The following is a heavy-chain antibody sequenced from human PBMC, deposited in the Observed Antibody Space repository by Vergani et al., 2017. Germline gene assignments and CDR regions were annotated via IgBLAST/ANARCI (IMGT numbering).Heavy chain of an antibody. CDR2: IYYSGST. Sequence: VQLQESGPGLVKPSETLSLTCTVSGGSISSYYWSWIRQPPGKGLEWIGYIYYSGSTNYNPSLKSRVTISVDTSKNQFSLKLSSVTAADTAVYYCARQGSIKAFDIWGQGTMVTVSS. V-gene: IGHV4-59*08. CDR3: ARQGSIKAFDI. D-gene: IGHD3-10*01. CDR1: GGSISSYY. J-gene: IGHJ3*02.